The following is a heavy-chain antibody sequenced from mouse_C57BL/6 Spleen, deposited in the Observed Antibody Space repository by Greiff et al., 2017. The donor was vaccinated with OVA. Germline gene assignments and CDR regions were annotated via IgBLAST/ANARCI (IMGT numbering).Heavy chain of an antibody. CDR3: ARDALLRYFDV. J-gene: IGHJ1*03. D-gene: IGHD2-3*01. V-gene: IGHV5-9*01. Sequence: DVKLLESGGGLVKPGGSLKLSCAASGFTFSSYTMSWVRQTPEKRLEWVATISGGGGNTYYPDSVKGRPTISRDNTKNTQYLQMSSLRSEDTALYYYARDALLRYFDVWGTGTTVTVSS. CDR1: GFTFSSYT. CDR2: ISGGGGNT.